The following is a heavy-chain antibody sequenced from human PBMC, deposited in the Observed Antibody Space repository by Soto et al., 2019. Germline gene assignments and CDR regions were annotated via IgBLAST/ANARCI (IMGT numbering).Heavy chain of an antibody. CDR2: IYYSGDT. V-gene: IGHV4-31*03. CDR3: ARDGDCSGGSCYLGYGLDV. CDR1: GGSINSGGYY. J-gene: IGHJ6*02. Sequence: VQLQESGPGLVKPSQTLSLTCTVSGGSINSGGYYWSWIRQHPGKGLEWIGKIYYSGDTSYNPSLKSRATMSIDTSKNQFSLKMTSVTAADTAVYYCARDGDCSGGSCYLGYGLDVWGRGTTVTVSS. D-gene: IGHD2-15*01.